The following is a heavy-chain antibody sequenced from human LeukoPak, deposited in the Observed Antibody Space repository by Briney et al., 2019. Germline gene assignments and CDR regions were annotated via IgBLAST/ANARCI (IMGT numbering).Heavy chain of an antibody. CDR3: ARCPSPGWFDP. CDR2: IYYSGST. J-gene: IGHJ5*02. CDR1: GGSISSDDYY. Sequence: PSQTLSLTCTVSGGSISSDDYYWSWIRQPPGKGLEWIGFIYYSGSTYYKPSLKSRVTISMDTSKNQFSLRLGSVTAADTAVYYCARCPSPGWFDPWGQGTLVTVSS. V-gene: IGHV4-30-4*08.